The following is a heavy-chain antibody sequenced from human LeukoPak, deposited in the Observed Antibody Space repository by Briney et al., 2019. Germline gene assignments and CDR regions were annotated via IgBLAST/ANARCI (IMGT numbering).Heavy chain of an antibody. CDR1: GYSFTSYW. J-gene: IGHJ3*02. D-gene: IGHD3-22*01. Sequence: HGESLNISCKGSGYSFTSYWLGWVRQTPGKGLEWIGIIYPSDSNTRYSPSFQSQVTISAEKSISTAYLQWSSLKASDTAMYYCAGRYYYDSSGYLGAFAIWGEGTMVSVSS. V-gene: IGHV5-51*01. CDR3: AGRYYYDSSGYLGAFAI. CDR2: IYPSDSNT.